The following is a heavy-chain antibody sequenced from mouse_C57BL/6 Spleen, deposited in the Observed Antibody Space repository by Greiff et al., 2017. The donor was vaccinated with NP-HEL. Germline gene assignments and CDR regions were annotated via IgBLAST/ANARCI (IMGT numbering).Heavy chain of an antibody. V-gene: IGHV1-81*01. D-gene: IGHD2-2*01. CDR1: GYTFTSYG. Sequence: VQLQESGAELARPGASVKLSCKASGYTFTSYGISWVKQRTGQGLEWIGEIYPRSGNTYYNEKFKGKATLTADKSSSTAYMELRSLTSEDSAVYFCASPGKIYDGYPWFAEGGEGTRVTVSA. CDR3: ASPGKIYDGYPWFAE. J-gene: IGHJ3*01. CDR2: IYPRSGNT.